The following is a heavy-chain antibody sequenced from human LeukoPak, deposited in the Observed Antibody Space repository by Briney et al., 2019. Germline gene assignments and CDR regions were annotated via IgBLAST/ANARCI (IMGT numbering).Heavy chain of an antibody. D-gene: IGHD5-18*01. Sequence: PGGSLRLSCAASGFTFSSYWMSWVRQAPGKGLEWVAFIRYDGSNKYYADSVKGRFTISRDNSKNTLYLQMNSLRAEDTAVYYCAKERDTAMVTIDYWGQGTLVTVSS. V-gene: IGHV3-30*02. CDR1: GFTFSSYW. J-gene: IGHJ4*02. CDR3: AKERDTAMVTIDY. CDR2: IRYDGSNK.